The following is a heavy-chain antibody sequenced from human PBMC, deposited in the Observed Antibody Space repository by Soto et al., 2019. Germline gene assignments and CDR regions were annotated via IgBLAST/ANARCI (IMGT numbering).Heavy chain of an antibody. V-gene: IGHV1-46*01. CDR3: ARSQVGRTLDV. J-gene: IGHJ6*02. CDR2: INPSGGST. D-gene: IGHD1-26*01. CDR1: GYTFTSYG. Sequence: AASVKVSCKASGYTFTSYGISWVRQAPGQGLEWMGIINPSGGSTTYPQKFQGRVTMTRDTSTSTVHMELITLRSEDTAVYYCARSQVGRTLDVWGPGTTVTVSS.